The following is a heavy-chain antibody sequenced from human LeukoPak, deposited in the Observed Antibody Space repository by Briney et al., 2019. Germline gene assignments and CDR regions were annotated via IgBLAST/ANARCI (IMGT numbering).Heavy chain of an antibody. J-gene: IGHJ3*02. CDR3: AKADDSSGYYDAFDI. CDR1: GFTFSSYG. D-gene: IGHD3-22*01. Sequence: TGRSLRLSCAASGFTFSSYGMHWVRQAPGKGLEWVAVISYDGSNKYYADSVKCRFTISRDNSKNTLYLQMNSLRAEDTAVYYCAKADDSSGYYDAFDIWGQGTMVTVSS. V-gene: IGHV3-30*18. CDR2: ISYDGSNK.